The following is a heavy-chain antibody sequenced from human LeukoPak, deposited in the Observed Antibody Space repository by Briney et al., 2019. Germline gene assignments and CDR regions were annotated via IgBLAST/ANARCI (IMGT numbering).Heavy chain of an antibody. CDR2: IYTSGST. Sequence: SETLSLTCTVSGGSISSYYWSWIRQPAGKGLEWIGRIYTSGSTNYNPSLKSRVTISVDTSKNQFSLKLSSVTAADTAVYYCASSGSYYSLGAFDIWGQGTMVTVSS. CDR1: GGSISSYY. J-gene: IGHJ3*02. CDR3: ASSGSYYSLGAFDI. D-gene: IGHD1-26*01. V-gene: IGHV4-4*07.